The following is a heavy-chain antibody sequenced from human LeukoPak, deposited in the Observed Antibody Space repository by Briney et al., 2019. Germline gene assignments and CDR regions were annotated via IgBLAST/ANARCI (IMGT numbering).Heavy chain of an antibody. D-gene: IGHD2-15*01. CDR3: ARRDCSGGSCSEGIWFDP. V-gene: IGHV4-39*07. J-gene: IGHJ5*02. CDR2: IYHSGST. CDR1: GGSISSSSYY. Sequence: SETLSLTCTVSGGSISSSSYYWGWIRQPPGKGLEWIGSIYHSGSTYYNPSLKSRVTISVDTSKNQFSLKLSSVTAADTAVYYCARRDCSGGSCSEGIWFDPWGQGTLVTVSS.